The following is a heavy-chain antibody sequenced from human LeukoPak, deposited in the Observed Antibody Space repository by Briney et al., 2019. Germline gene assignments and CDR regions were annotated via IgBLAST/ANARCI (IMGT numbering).Heavy chain of an antibody. J-gene: IGHJ4*02. Sequence: GGSLRLSCAASGFTFSSYSMNWVRQAPGKGLEWVSIISSSSDDVHYADSVKGRFTISRDNAKNSLYLQMNSLRAEDTAVYYCARGETSDTRHLDYWGQGTLVTVSS. CDR1: GFTFSSYS. CDR3: ARGETSDTRHLDY. V-gene: IGHV3-21*06. CDR2: ISSSSDDV. D-gene: IGHD1-1*01.